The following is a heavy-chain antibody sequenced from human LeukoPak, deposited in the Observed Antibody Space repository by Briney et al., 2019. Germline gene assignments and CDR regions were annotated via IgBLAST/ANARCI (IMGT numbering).Heavy chain of an antibody. CDR2: ISAYNGNT. Sequence: ASVNVSCKASGGTFSSYAISWVRQAPGQGLEWMGWISAYNGNTNCAQKLQGRVTMTTDTSTSTAYMELRSLRSDDTAVYYCASQDHSSSSSWYKIDYWGQGTLVTVSS. D-gene: IGHD6-13*01. J-gene: IGHJ4*02. CDR3: ASQDHSSSSSWYKIDY. V-gene: IGHV1-18*01. CDR1: GGTFSSYA.